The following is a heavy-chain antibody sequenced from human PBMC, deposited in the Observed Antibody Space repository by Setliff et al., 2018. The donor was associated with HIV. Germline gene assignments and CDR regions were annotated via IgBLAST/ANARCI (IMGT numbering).Heavy chain of an antibody. Sequence: ASVKVSCKASGYIFSHYYTHWVRQAPGQGLEWMGRISPNSGGTHYPQKFQGRVTLTSDTSISTAYIELSGLRSDDTAVYYCARGQGPVDYWGQGTLVTVSS. CDR3: ARGQGPVDY. CDR2: ISPNSGGT. J-gene: IGHJ4*02. CDR1: GYIFSHYY. V-gene: IGHV1-2*06.